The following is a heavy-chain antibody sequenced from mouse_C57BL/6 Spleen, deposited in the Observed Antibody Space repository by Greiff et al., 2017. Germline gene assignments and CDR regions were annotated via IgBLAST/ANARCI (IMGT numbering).Heavy chain of an antibody. CDR3: ARLDHY. V-gene: IGHV1-81*01. CDR2: IYPRSGNT. J-gene: IGHJ2*01. CDR1: GYTFTSYG. Sequence: VKLMESGAELARPGASVKLSCKASGYTFTSYGISWVKQRTGQGLEWIGEIYPRSGNTYYNEKFKGKATLTADKSSSTAYMELRSLTSEDSAVYFCARLDHYWGQGTTLTVSA.